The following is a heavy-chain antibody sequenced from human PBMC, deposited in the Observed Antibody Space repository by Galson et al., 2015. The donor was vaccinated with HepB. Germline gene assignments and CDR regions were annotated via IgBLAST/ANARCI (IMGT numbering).Heavy chain of an antibody. D-gene: IGHD3-22*01. Sequence: SVKVSCKASGGTSSSYAISWVRRAPGQGLEWMGRIIPILGIANYAQKFQGRVTITADKSTSTAYMELSSLRSEDTAVYYCASGSSDSGGYYYEYFQHWGQGTLVTVSS. CDR1: GGTSSSYA. CDR2: IIPILGIA. CDR3: ASGSSDSGGYYYEYFQH. J-gene: IGHJ1*01. V-gene: IGHV1-69*04.